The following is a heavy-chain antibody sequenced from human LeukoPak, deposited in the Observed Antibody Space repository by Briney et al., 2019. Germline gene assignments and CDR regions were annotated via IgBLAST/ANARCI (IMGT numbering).Heavy chain of an antibody. CDR3: AKDRSDNNTWYAGSH. CDR1: GFTFSSYG. J-gene: IGHJ4*02. CDR2: ISYDGSNK. Sequence: GRSLRLSCAASGFTFSSYGMHWVRQAPGKGLEWVAVISYDGSNKYYADSVKGRFTISRDNSKNTLYLQMNSLRAEDTAVYYCAKDRSDNNTWYAGSHWGQGTLVTVSS. D-gene: IGHD2-8*01. V-gene: IGHV3-30*18.